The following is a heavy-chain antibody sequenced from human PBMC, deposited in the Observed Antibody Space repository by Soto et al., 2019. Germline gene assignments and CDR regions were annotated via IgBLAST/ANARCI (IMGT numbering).Heavy chain of an antibody. D-gene: IGHD3-22*01. J-gene: IGHJ4*02. CDR2: ISYDGSNK. CDR1: GFTFSSYG. CDR3: AKVGYYYDSSGPLGY. Sequence: GGSLRLSCAASGFTFSSYGMHWVRQAPGKGLEWVAVISYDGSNKYYADSVKGRFTISRDNSKNTLYLQMNSLRAEGTAVYYCAKVGYYYDSSGPLGYWGQGTLVTVSS. V-gene: IGHV3-30*18.